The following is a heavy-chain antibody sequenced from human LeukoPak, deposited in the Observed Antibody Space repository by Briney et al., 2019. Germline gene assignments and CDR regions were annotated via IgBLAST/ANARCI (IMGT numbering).Heavy chain of an antibody. CDR1: GGTFSSYT. CDR3: ARDISQLWYFDY. CDR2: IIPILGIA. D-gene: IGHD5-18*01. V-gene: IGHV1-69*04. Sequence: EASVKVSCKVSGGTFSSYTISWVRQAPGQGLEWMGRIIPILGIANYAQKFQGRVTITADKSTSTAYMELSSLRSEDTAVYYCARDISQLWYFDYWGQGTLVTVSP. J-gene: IGHJ4*02.